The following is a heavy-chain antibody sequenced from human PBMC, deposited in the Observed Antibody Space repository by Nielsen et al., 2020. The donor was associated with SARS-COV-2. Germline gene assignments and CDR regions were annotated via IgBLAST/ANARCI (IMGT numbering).Heavy chain of an antibody. D-gene: IGHD2-2*01. V-gene: IGHV4-4*01. J-gene: IGHJ6*03. CDR1: GGSVSSNDW. CDR2: VSHSGSI. Sequence: SCAVSGGSVSSNDWWTWVRQSPGKGLEWIGEVSHSGSINYNPSLKSRVTLSMDKSKRQFSLRLTSVSAADTAVYFCARGDLVVVPSPILGLGPFFYYFYLDVWGKGTTVTVSS. CDR3: ARGDLVVVPSPILGLGPFFYYFYLDV.